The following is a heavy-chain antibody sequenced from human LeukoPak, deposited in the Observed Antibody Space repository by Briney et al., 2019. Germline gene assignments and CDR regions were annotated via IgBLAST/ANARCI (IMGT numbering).Heavy chain of an antibody. CDR2: ISISGGTT. Sequence: GGSLRLSCAASGFTFSNYAMSRVRQTPGKGLEWVSSISISGGTTYYADSVKGRFIISRDNSKNTLYLQMNSLRAEDTALYYCATKSSSLDYWGQGTLVTVSS. CDR1: GFTFSNYA. V-gene: IGHV3-23*01. J-gene: IGHJ4*02. D-gene: IGHD6-13*01. CDR3: ATKSSSLDY.